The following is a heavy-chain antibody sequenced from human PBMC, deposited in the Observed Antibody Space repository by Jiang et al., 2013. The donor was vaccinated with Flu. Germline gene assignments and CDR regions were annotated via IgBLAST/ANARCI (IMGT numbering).Heavy chain of an antibody. CDR2: VNPNSGDT. Sequence: SGYTFTDYFMHWVRQAPGRGLEWMGWVNPNSGDTKYAQNFQGRVTMTRDTSISTAYLQWSSLKASDTAIYYCARHNGASAHQRSLPGNNWFDPWGQGTL. CDR1: GYTFTDYF. CDR3: ARHNGASAHQRSLPGNNWFDP. D-gene: IGHD2-8*01. J-gene: IGHJ5*02. V-gene: IGHV1-2*02.